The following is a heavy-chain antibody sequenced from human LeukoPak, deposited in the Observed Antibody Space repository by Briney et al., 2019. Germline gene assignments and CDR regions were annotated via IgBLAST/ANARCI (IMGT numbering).Heavy chain of an antibody. D-gene: IGHD2-15*01. V-gene: IGHV4-59*12. J-gene: IGHJ4*02. CDR1: GGSISSYY. CDR2: IYYSGTT. CDR3: ASLGGCSGGSCYDY. Sequence: TPSETLSLTCTVSGGSISSYYWSWIRQPPGKGLEWIGYIYYSGTTNYNPSLKSRVTIAVDTSKNQFSLKLSSVTAADTAVYYCASLGGCSGGSCYDYWGQGTLVTVSS.